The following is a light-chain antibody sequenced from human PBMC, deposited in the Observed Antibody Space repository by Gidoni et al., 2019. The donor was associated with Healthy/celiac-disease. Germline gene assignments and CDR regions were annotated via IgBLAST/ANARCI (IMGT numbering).Light chain of an antibody. CDR2: KDS. CDR1: ALPKQY. Sequence: SYELTPPPSVSVSPGQTARITCSGAALPKQYAYWYQQKPGQAPVLVIYKDSERPSGIPERFSGSSSGTTVTLTISGVQAEDEADYYCQSADSSGTSWVFGGGTKLTVL. J-gene: IGLJ3*02. V-gene: IGLV3-25*02. CDR3: QSADSSGTSWV.